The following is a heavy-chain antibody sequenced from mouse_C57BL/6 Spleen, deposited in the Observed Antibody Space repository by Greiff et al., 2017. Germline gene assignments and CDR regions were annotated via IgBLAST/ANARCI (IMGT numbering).Heavy chain of an antibody. D-gene: IGHD2-5*01. J-gene: IGHJ2*01. CDR2: ISGGGGNT. CDR1: GFTFSSYT. V-gene: IGHV5-9*01. Sequence: EVKLMESGGGLVKPGGSLKLSCAASGFTFSSYTMSWVRQTPEKRLEWVATISGGGGNTYYPDSVKGRFTISRDNAKNTLYLQMSSLRSEDTALYYCARLGNSNYGEGFDYWGQGTTLTVSS. CDR3: ARLGNSNYGEGFDY.